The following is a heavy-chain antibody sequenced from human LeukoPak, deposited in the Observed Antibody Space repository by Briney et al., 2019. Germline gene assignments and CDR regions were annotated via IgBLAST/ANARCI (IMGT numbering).Heavy chain of an antibody. CDR2: ISGSGEFI. CDR3: ARDDSHGYHFFDS. D-gene: IGHD3-22*01. J-gene: IGHJ4*02. CDR1: GFTFSSYS. Sequence: GGTLRLSCAASGFTFSSYSMNWIRQAPGKGLEWVSSISGSGEFIYYGDSVKGRVTISRDNGNNSLYLQMNSVRPEDMAVYYCARDDSHGYHFFDSWGRGTLVTVSS. V-gene: IGHV3-21*01.